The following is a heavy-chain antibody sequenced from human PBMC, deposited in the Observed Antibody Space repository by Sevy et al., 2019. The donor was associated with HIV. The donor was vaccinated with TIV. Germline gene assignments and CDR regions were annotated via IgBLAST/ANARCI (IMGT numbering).Heavy chain of an antibody. Sequence: SETLSLTCTVSGGSISSYYWSWIRQPPGKGLEWIGYIYYRGSTNYKPSLKSRVTISVDISKNQVSLKLSSVTVADTAEYYCASHMVNSSGGYGMDVWGRGTTVTVSS. CDR1: GGSISSYY. CDR3: ASHMVNSSGGYGMDV. J-gene: IGHJ6*02. D-gene: IGHD6-19*01. CDR2: IYYRGST. V-gene: IGHV4-59*12.